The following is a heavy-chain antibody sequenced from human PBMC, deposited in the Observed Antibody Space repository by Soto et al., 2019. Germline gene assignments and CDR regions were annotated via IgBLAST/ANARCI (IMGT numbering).Heavy chain of an antibody. CDR2: ISSYNGNT. CDR1: GYTFTSYG. D-gene: IGHD6-19*01. V-gene: IGHV1-18*04. J-gene: IGHJ5*02. Sequence: ASVKVSCKASGYTFTSYGISWVRQAPGQGLEWMGWISSYNGNTNYAQKLQDRVTMTTDTSTSTAYMELRSLRSDDTAVYYCASDLVLAVAGSDNWFDPWGQGTLVTVSS. CDR3: ASDLVLAVAGSDNWFDP.